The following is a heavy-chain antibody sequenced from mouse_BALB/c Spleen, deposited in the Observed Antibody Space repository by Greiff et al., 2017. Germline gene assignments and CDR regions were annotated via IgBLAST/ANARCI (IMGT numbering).Heavy chain of an antibody. J-gene: IGHJ2*01. V-gene: IGHV5-12-2*01. Sequence: EVKLMESGGGLVQPGGSLKLSCAASGFTFSSYTMSWVRQTPEKRLEWVAYISNGGGSTYYPDTVKGRFTISRDNAKNTLYLQMSSLKSEDTAMYYYARHITTARGYYFDYWGQGTTLTVSS. CDR2: ISNGGGST. CDR1: GFTFSSYT. CDR3: ARHITTARGYYFDY. D-gene: IGHD1-2*01.